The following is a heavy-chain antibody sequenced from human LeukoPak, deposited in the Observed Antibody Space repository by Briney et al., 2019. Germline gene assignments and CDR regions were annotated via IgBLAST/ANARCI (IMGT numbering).Heavy chain of an antibody. CDR3: ARGDPHADL. V-gene: IGHV3-48*03. Sequence: GGSLRLSCAASGFDLSTHEMNWVRQAPGKGLEWIADITISGHTKNYADSVKGRFTISRDNARTSLYLQMSSLRVEDTGVHNCARGDPHADLWGQGTLVTVSS. CDR1: GFDLSTHE. CDR2: ITISGHTK. J-gene: IGHJ5*02.